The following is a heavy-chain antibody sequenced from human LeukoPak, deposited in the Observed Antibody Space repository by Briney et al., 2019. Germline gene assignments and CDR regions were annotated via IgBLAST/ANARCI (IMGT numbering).Heavy chain of an antibody. CDR2: INHSGST. CDR1: GGSISSSSYY. Sequence: PSETLSLTCTVSGGSISSSSYYWSWIRQPPGKGLEWIGEINHSGSTNYNPSLKSRVTIPVDTSKNQFSLKLSSVTAADTAVYYCARGSSSYEFDYWGQGTLVTVSS. D-gene: IGHD6-13*01. J-gene: IGHJ4*02. V-gene: IGHV4-39*07. CDR3: ARGSSSYEFDY.